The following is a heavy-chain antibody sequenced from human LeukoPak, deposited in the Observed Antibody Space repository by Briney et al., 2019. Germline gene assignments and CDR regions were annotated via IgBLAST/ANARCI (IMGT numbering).Heavy chain of an antibody. Sequence: SETLSLTCAVYGGSFSGYYWSWIRQPPGKGLEWIGEINHSGSTDYNPSLKSRVTISVDTSKNQFSLKLSSVTAADTAVYYCARLLKTDSSSDYWGQGTLVTVSS. J-gene: IGHJ4*02. CDR2: INHSGST. V-gene: IGHV4-34*01. D-gene: IGHD6-6*01. CDR1: GGSFSGYY. CDR3: ARLLKTDSSSDY.